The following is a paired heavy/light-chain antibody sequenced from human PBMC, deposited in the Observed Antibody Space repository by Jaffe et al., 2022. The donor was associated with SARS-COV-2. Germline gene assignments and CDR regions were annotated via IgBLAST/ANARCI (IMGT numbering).Heavy chain of an antibody. Sequence: QVQLVESGGGVVQPGRSLRLSCAASGFTFSSYGMHWVRQAPGKGLEWVAVISYDGSNKYYADSVQGRFTISRDNSKNTLYLQMNSLRAEDTAVYYCAKEYSNYAVYYYYGMDVWGQGTTVTVSS. CDR2: ISYDGSNK. CDR1: GFTFSSYG. J-gene: IGHJ6*02. V-gene: IGHV3-30*18. CDR3: AKEYSNYAVYYYYGMDV. D-gene: IGHD4-4*01.
Light chain of an antibody. CDR2: TNN. Sequence: QSVLTQPPSASGTPGQRVTISCSGSSSNIGSNTVNWYQQLPGTAPKLLIYTNNQRPSGVPDRFSGSKSGTSASLAISGLQSEDEADYYCAAWDDSLNGHVVFGGGTKLTVL. J-gene: IGLJ2*01. CDR1: SSNIGSNT. CDR3: AAWDDSLNGHVV. V-gene: IGLV1-44*01.